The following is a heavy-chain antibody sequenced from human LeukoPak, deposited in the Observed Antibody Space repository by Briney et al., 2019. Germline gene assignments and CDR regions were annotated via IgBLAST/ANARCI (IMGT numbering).Heavy chain of an antibody. Sequence: GGPLRLSCAASGFTFGSNVMSWVRQAPGKGLEWVSAITASGDNTYYADSVKGRLTISRDNSKNTLYLQMSSLRAEDTAVYYCAKQGYSSWYEYWGQGTLVTVSS. CDR3: AKQGYSSWYEY. D-gene: IGHD6-13*01. CDR1: GFTFGSNV. J-gene: IGHJ4*02. CDR2: ITASGDNT. V-gene: IGHV3-23*01.